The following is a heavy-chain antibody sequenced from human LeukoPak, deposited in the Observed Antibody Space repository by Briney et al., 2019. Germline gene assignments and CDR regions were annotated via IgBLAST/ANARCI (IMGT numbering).Heavy chain of an antibody. CDR1: GGSFSGYY. J-gene: IGHJ5*02. V-gene: IGHV4-34*01. CDR3: ASSLAILNWFDP. Sequence: SETLSLTCAVYGGSFSGYYWSWIRQPPGKGLEWIGEINHSGSTNYNPSLKSRVTISVDTSKNQFSLKLSSVTAADTAVYYCASSLAILNWFDPWGQGTLVTVSS. CDR2: INHSGST. D-gene: IGHD2-21*01.